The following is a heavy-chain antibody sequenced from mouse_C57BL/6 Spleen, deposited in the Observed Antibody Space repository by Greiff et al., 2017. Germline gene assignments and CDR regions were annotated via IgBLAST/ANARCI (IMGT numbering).Heavy chain of an antibody. CDR2: IYPRDGST. Sequence: QVQLKESGPELVKPGASVKLSCKASGYTFTSYDINWVKQRPGQGLEWIGWIYPRDGSTKYNEKFKGKATLTVDKSSSTAYMELHSLTSADSAVYFCARSQVYYDYEGAMCYWGQGTSVTASS. J-gene: IGHJ4*01. D-gene: IGHD2-4*01. CDR1: GYTFTSYD. V-gene: IGHV1-85*01. CDR3: ARSQVYYDYEGAMCY.